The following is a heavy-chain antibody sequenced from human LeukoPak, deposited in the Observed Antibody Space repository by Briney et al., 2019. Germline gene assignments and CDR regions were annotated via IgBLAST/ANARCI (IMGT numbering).Heavy chain of an antibody. CDR2: IKSKTDGGTT. V-gene: IGHV3-15*01. D-gene: IGHD1-26*01. CDR1: GFSFRSAW. J-gene: IGHJ4*02. Sequence: GGSLSLSCAASGFSFRSAWMNWVRQAPGKGLEWVGRIKSKTDGGTTDYAAPVKGRFSISRDDSKNTLYLQMNSLKTEDTAVYYCTRGGYYGDFDYWGQGTLVTVSS. CDR3: TRGGYYGDFDY.